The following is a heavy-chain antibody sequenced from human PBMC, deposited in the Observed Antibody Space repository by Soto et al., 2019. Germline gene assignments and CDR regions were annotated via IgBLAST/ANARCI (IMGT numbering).Heavy chain of an antibody. D-gene: IGHD2-2*01. V-gene: IGHV1-69*13. J-gene: IGHJ6*02. CDR2: IIPIFGTA. CDR1: GGTFSSYA. CDR3: ARHVPAAGYYYGVDV. Sequence: SVKVSCKASGGTFSSYAISWVRQAPGQGLEWMGGIIPIFGTANYAQKFQSRVTITADESTSTAYMELSSLRSEDTAVYYCARHVPAAGYYYGVDVWGQGTLVTVSS.